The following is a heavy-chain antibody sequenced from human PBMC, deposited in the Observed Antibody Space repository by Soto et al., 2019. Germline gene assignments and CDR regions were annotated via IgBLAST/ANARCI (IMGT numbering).Heavy chain of an antibody. J-gene: IGHJ4*02. CDR3: ARGDGYYYFDY. CDR2: INAGNGNT. CDR1: GYTFTSYA. D-gene: IGHD3-22*01. V-gene: IGHV1-3*01. Sequence: QVQPVQSGAEVKKPGASVKVSCKASGYTFTSYAMHWVRQAPGQRLEWMGWINAGNGNTKYSQKFQGRVTITRDTSASTAYMELSSLRSENTAVYYCARGDGYYYFDYWGQGTLVTVSS.